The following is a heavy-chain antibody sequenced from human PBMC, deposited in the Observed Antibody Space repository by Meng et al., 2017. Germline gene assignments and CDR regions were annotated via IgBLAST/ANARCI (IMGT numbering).Heavy chain of an antibody. Sequence: QGKLVQSGAEVKKPGASVQVSCKASGYTFTSYDTNWVRQATGQGLEWMGWMNPNSGNTGYAQKFQGRVTMTRNTSISTAYMELSSLRSEDTAVYYCARLGARGYSGYTPYYFDYWGQGTLVTVSS. V-gene: IGHV1-8*01. D-gene: IGHD5-12*01. CDR1: GYTFTSYD. CDR2: MNPNSGNT. J-gene: IGHJ4*02. CDR3: ARLGARGYSGYTPYYFDY.